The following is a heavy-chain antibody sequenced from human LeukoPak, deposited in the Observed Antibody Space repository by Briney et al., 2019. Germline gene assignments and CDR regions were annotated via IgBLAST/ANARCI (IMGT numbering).Heavy chain of an antibody. D-gene: IGHD3-16*01. CDR2: ISGSGGST. J-gene: IGHJ3*02. CDR3: AKDGGPWGAFDI. V-gene: IGHV3-23*01. CDR1: GFTFSSYA. Sequence: PGKSLRLSCAASGFTFSSYAMSWVRQAPGKGLEWVSAISGSGGSTYYADSVKGRFTISRDNSKNTLYLQMNSLRAEDTAVYYCAKDGGPWGAFDIWGQGTMVTVSS.